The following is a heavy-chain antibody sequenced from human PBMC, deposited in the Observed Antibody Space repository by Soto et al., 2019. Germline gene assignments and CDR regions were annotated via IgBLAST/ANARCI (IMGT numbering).Heavy chain of an antibody. V-gene: IGHV3-33*01. CDR2: IWYDGTNK. D-gene: IGHD4-17*01. Sequence: QVQLVESGGGVVQPGRSLRLSCAASGYMFSSYGMHWVRQAPGKGLDWGAVIWYDGTNKYYTDSVKGRFTISRDNSKNTLYLELNSLRAEDTAVYYCARDSYGGKYGDSVRGMDVWGQGTTVTVSS. CDR3: ARDSYGGKYGDSVRGMDV. J-gene: IGHJ6*02. CDR1: GYMFSSYG.